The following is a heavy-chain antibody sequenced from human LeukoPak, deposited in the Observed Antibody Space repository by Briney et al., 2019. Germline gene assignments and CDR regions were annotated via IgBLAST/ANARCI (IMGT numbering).Heavy chain of an antibody. CDR1: GFTFSSYA. CDR2: ISYDGSNK. J-gene: IGHJ3*02. V-gene: IGHV3-30*04. CDR3: ARDLRGDDSQAVYAFDI. D-gene: IGHD2-21*02. Sequence: GGSLRLSCAASGFTFSSYAMHWVRQAPGKGLEWVAVISYDGSNKYYADSVKGRFTISRDNSKSTLYLQVNSLRAEDTAVYYCARDLRGDDSQAVYAFDIWGQGTMVTVSS.